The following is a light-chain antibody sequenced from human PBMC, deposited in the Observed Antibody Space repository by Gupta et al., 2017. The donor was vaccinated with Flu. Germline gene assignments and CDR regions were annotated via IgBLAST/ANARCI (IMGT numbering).Light chain of an antibody. CDR2: GAS. CDR3: QQNKNWPHT. J-gene: IGKJ2*01. Sequence: HPPGPLAASGGKRATLSCGASRSGSSNVGWYQQKRDEAPRLLIYGASTGATSIPARFSGSGSGKEFTLTISSLQAEDFVVYYCQQNKNWPHTFGQGTKLEIK. CDR1: RSGSSN. V-gene: IGKV3-15*01.